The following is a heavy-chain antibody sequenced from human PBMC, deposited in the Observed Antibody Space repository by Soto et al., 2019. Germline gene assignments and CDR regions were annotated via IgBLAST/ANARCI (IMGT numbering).Heavy chain of an antibody. CDR2: IIPLFGTT. V-gene: IGHV1-69*01. D-gene: IGHD3-10*01. CDR3: AAELGFGKLSVV. J-gene: IGHJ6*02. CDR1: GDTFKNCV. Sequence: QVQVVQSGVEVRRPGSSVKVSCTASGDTFKNCVISWVRQAPGQGLEWMGGIIPLFGTTDFAQRFQGRLTITTDESTTTAYMELSRLRSEDTATYYCAAELGFGKLSVVWGQGTTVIVS.